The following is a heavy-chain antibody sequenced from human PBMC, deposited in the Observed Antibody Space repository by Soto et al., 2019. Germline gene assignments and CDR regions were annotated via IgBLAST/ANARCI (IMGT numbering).Heavy chain of an antibody. CDR2: IYHSGTT. J-gene: IGHJ6*02. CDR3: ARAHYGDYGYGMDV. Sequence: QLQLQESGSGLVKPSQTLSLTCAVSGGSISSGGYSWSWIRQPPGKGLEWIGYIYHSGTTYYNPSLKSRVTIAVDRSKNQFSLKLSSVTAADTAVYYCARAHYGDYGYGMDVWGQGTTVTVSS. V-gene: IGHV4-30-2*01. D-gene: IGHD4-17*01. CDR1: GGSISSGGYS.